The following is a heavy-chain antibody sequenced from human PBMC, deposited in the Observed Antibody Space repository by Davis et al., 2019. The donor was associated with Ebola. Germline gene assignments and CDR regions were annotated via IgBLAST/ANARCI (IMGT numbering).Heavy chain of an antibody. D-gene: IGHD3-22*01. CDR1: VITFSSYA. V-gene: IGHV3-23*01. CDR2: ISGSGGST. Sequence: GGSLRLSCTDSVITFSSYAMTWVRQAPGKGLEWVSAISGSGGSTYYADSVKGRFTISRDNSKKTLYLQMNSLRAEDTAVYYCAKDDRGYGMDVWGKGTTVTVSS. J-gene: IGHJ6*04. CDR3: AKDDRGYGMDV.